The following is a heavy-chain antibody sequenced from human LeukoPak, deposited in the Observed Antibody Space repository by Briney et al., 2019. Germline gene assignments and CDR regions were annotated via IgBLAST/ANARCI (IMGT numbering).Heavy chain of an antibody. CDR3: AKDRWYMRFLRPLLPENWFDP. Sequence: GRSLRLSCAASGFTFSSYGMHWVRQAPGKGLGWVAVISYDGSNKYYADSVKGRFTISRDNSKNTLYLQMNSLRAEDTAVYYCAKDRWYMRFLRPLLPENWFDPWGQGTLVTVSS. D-gene: IGHD3-3*01. J-gene: IGHJ5*02. CDR1: GFTFSSYG. V-gene: IGHV3-30*18. CDR2: ISYDGSNK.